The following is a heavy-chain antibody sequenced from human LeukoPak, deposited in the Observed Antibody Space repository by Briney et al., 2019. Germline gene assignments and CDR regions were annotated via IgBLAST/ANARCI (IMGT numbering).Heavy chain of an antibody. CDR1: GYTFTSYG. J-gene: IGHJ5*02. CDR2: ISAYNGNT. CDR3: ARVDTMVRGVANWFDP. Sequence: ASVKVSCKASGYTFTSYGISWVRQAPGQGLEWMGWISAYNGNTNYAQKLQGRVTMTTDTSTSTAYMELRSLRSDDTAVYYCARVDTMVRGVANWFDPWGQGTLVTVPS. D-gene: IGHD3-10*01. V-gene: IGHV1-18*01.